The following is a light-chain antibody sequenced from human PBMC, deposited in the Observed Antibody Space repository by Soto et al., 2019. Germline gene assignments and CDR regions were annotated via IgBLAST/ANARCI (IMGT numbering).Light chain of an antibody. V-gene: IGLV1-40*01. CDR3: QSYDSSLSEV. CDR2: GNS. CDR1: SSNIGAGYD. Sequence: QSVLTQPPSVSGAPGQRVTISGTGSSSNIGAGYDVHWYQQLPGTAPKLLIYGNSNRPSGVPDRFSGSKSGASASLAITGLQAEDEADYYCQSYDSSLSEVLGTAKKVTV. J-gene: IGLJ1*01.